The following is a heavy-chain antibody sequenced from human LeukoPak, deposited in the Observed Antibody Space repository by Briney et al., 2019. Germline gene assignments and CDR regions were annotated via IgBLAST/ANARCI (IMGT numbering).Heavy chain of an antibody. D-gene: IGHD1-26*01. Sequence: GGSLRLSCAASGFTVSSNYMSWVRQAPGKGLEWVSVIYSGGSTYYADSVKGRFTISRDNSKNTLYLQMNSLRAEDTAVYYCAKDQFIVGAYAFDIWGQGTMVTVSS. CDR2: IYSGGST. J-gene: IGHJ3*02. V-gene: IGHV3-66*01. CDR3: AKDQFIVGAYAFDI. CDR1: GFTVSSNY.